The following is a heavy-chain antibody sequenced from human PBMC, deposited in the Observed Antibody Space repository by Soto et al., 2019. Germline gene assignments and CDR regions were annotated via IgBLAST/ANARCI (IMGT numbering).Heavy chain of an antibody. CDR3: ATDKPDYLYYYYDMDV. D-gene: IGHD4-17*01. Sequence: GGSLRLSCAASGFTFSNYAMSWVRQAPGKGLEWVSTISGSGVSTYYADSMKGRFTISRTNSKNTLYLQMNSLRAEDTAVYYCATDKPDYLYYYYDMDVWGQGTTVTVSS. V-gene: IGHV3-23*01. J-gene: IGHJ6*02. CDR1: GFTFSNYA. CDR2: ISGSGVST.